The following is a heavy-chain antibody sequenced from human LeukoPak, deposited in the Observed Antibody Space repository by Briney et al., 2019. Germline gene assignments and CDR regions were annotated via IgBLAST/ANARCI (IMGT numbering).Heavy chain of an antibody. V-gene: IGHV4-59*01. CDR2: IYYSGST. J-gene: IGHJ6*03. D-gene: IGHD3-3*01. CDR1: GGSISSYY. CDR3: ARVANYDFWSGYYTHYYYYMDV. Sequence: SQTLSLTCTVSGGSISSYYWSWIRQPPGKGLEWIGYIYYSGSTNYNPSLKSRVTISVDTSKNQFSLKLSSVTAADTAVYYCARVANYDFWSGYYTHYYYYMDVWGKGTTVTVSS.